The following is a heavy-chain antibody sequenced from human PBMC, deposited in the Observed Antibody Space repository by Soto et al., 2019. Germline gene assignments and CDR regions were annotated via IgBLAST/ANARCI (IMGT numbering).Heavy chain of an antibody. V-gene: IGHV1-69*01. CDR3: ASDYGEIDAFDI. D-gene: IGHD4-17*01. CDR2: VIPTLATA. J-gene: IGHJ3*02. Sequence: QVQLVQSGAEVKKPGSSVKVSCKTSGGPFNNHAIKWVRQAPGQGLEWVGLVIPTLATADYAQKFQGRVTMTADEVTNTAYMELSSLRSDDTVVYYCASDYGEIDAFDIWGQGTLVTVSS. CDR1: GGPFNNHA.